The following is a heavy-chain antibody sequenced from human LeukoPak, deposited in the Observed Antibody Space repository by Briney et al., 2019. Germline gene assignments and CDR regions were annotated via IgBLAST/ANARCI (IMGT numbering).Heavy chain of an antibody. D-gene: IGHD6-13*01. CDR3: AKDGYDYYYYYMDV. J-gene: IGHJ6*03. CDR1: GFTFSSYA. V-gene: IGHV3-23*01. Sequence: GGSLRLSCAASGFTFSSYAMSWVRQTPGKGLEWVSAISGSGGTTYYADSVKGRFTISRDNSKNTLYLQMNSLRAEDTAVYYCAKDGYDYYYYYMDVWGRGTAVTVSS. CDR2: ISGSGGTT.